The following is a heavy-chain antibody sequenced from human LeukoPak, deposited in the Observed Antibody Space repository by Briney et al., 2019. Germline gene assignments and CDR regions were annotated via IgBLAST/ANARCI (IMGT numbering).Heavy chain of an antibody. CDR3: AKSGLNRFDY. Sequence: PGGSLRLSCAASGFTFSSYAMNWVRQAPGKGLEWVSAITGSGSTYYADSVKGRFTISRDNSKNTLYLQMTTLRAEDTAVYYCAKSGLNRFDYWGQGTLVTVSS. J-gene: IGHJ4*02. V-gene: IGHV3-23*01. D-gene: IGHD2-15*01. CDR2: ITGSGST. CDR1: GFTFSSYA.